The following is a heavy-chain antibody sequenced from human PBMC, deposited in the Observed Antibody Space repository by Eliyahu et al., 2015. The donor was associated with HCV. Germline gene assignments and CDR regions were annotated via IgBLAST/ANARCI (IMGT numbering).Heavy chain of an antibody. D-gene: IGHD3-9*01. CDR2: ISSSSSTI. CDR3: ARDPRSGYVDWLSPNWFDP. CDR1: GFTFSSYS. V-gene: IGHV3-48*01. Sequence: EVQLVESGGGLVQPGGSLRLSCAASGFTFSSYSMNWVRQAPGKGLEWVSYISSSSSTIYYADSVKGRFTISRDNAKNSLYLQMNSLRAEDTAVYYCARDPRSGYVDWLSPNWFDPWGQGTLVTVSS. J-gene: IGHJ5*02.